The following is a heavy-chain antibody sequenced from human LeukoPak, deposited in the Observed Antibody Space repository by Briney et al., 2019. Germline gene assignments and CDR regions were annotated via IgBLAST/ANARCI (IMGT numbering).Heavy chain of an antibody. J-gene: IGHJ2*01. CDR1: GSTLSDLS. Sequence: ASVKVSCKVSGSTLSDLSIHWVRQAPGKGLEYVGGSDPEDGETFHAQNFQGRVTMTEDTSIDTAYMELSSLRSEDPAVYYCVTDRARLFWYFDLWGRGTLVTVSS. CDR3: VTDRARLFWYFDL. V-gene: IGHV1-24*01. CDR2: SDPEDGET. D-gene: IGHD2-21*02.